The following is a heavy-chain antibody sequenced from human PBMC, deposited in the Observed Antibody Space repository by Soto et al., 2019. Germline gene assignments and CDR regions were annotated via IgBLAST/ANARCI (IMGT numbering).Heavy chain of an antibody. Sequence: QVQLQQSGPGLVKPSETLSLTCTVSGGSISTYYWSWIRQPPGKGLEWIGYIYYGGSANYNPSLESRDTISLDRSKKQFSLRLNYVTAADTAVYYCSRGGHCTDGVCSALDYWGQGTLVTVSS. CDR3: SRGGHCTDGVCSALDY. CDR2: IYYGGSA. D-gene: IGHD2-8*01. CDR1: GGSISTYY. V-gene: IGHV4-59*08. J-gene: IGHJ4*02.